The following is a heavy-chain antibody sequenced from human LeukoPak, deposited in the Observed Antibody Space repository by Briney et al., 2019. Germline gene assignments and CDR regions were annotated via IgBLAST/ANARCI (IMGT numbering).Heavy chain of an antibody. D-gene: IGHD6-19*01. CDR3: ARSMYSSDWSDAFDI. V-gene: IGHV3-21*01. CDR1: GFTFSTYS. CDR2: ISSTTIYI. Sequence: GGSLRLSCAASGFTFSTYSMNWVRQAPGKGLEWVSSISSTTIYIYYADSVKGRFTISRDNAKNSLYLQMNSLRAEDTAVYYCARSMYSSDWSDAFDIWGQGTMVTASS. J-gene: IGHJ3*02.